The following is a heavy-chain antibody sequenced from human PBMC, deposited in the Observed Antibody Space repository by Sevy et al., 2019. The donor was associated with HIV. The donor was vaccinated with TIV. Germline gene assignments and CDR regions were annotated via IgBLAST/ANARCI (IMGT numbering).Heavy chain of an antibody. D-gene: IGHD2-15*01. V-gene: IGHV3-30*18. CDR2: VSYDGSNK. J-gene: IGHJ6*02. Sequence: GGSLRLSCAASGFTLKMYGMHWVRQAPGKGLEWVSVVSYDGSNKYYADSVKGRFTISRDNSKNTLYLQLNSLRPEDTAVYYCAKDGRYCSGDSCHSYGMDIRGQGTTVTVSS. CDR3: AKDGRYCSGDSCHSYGMDI. CDR1: GFTLKMYG.